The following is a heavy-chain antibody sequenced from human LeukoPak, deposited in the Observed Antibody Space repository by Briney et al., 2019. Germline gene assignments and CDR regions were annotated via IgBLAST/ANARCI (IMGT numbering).Heavy chain of an antibody. V-gene: IGHV4-34*01. J-gene: IGHJ4*02. CDR3: ARRSGPFGVVIKRSSHGPIGY. CDR2: INHSGST. D-gene: IGHD3-3*01. Sequence: SETLSLTCAVYGGSFSGYYWSWIRQPPGKGLEWIGEINHSGSTNYNPSIKSRVTISVDTSKNQFSLKLSSVTAADTAVYYCARRSGPFGVVIKRSSHGPIGYWGQGTLVTVSS. CDR1: GGSFSGYY.